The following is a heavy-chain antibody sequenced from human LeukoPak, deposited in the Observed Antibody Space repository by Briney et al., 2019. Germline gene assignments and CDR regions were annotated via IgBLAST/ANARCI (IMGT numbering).Heavy chain of an antibody. V-gene: IGHV4-59*12. CDR1: GGSISSYY. D-gene: IGHD3-22*01. Sequence: SETLSLTCTVSGGSISSYYWSWIRQPPGKGLGWIGYIYYSGSTNYNPSLKSRVTISVDTSKNQFSLKLSSVTAADTAVYYCARGRYYDSSGYFFRIGLYYFDYWGQGTLVTVSS. CDR2: IYYSGST. CDR3: ARGRYYDSSGYFFRIGLYYFDY. J-gene: IGHJ4*02.